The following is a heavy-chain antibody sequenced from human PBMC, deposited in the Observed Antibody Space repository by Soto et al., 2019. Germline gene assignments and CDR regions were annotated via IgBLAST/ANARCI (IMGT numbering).Heavy chain of an antibody. CDR3: AKDRLSSSTRMGWFDP. CDR1: GFTFSSYA. CDR2: ISGSGGST. D-gene: IGHD6-13*01. J-gene: IGHJ5*02. V-gene: IGHV3-23*01. Sequence: EVQLLESGGGLVQPGGSLRLSCAASGFTFSSYAMSWVRQAPGKGLEWVSAISGSGGSTYYADSVKGRFTISRDNSKNTLYLQMNSLRAEDTAVYYCAKDRLSSSTRMGWFDPWGQGTLVTVSS.